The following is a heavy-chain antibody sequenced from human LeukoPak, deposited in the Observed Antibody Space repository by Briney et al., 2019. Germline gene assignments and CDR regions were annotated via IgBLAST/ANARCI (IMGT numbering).Heavy chain of an antibody. CDR1: GGSISSYY. D-gene: IGHD6-6*01. V-gene: IGHV4-59*12. J-gene: IGHJ5*02. Sequence: PSETLSLTCTVSGGSISSYYWSWIRQPPGKGLEWIGYIYYSGSTNYNPSLKSRVTISVDTSKNQFSLKLSSVTAADTAVYYCARGPRGIAAPLKWFDPWGQGTLVTVSS. CDR3: ARGPRGIAAPLKWFDP. CDR2: IYYSGST.